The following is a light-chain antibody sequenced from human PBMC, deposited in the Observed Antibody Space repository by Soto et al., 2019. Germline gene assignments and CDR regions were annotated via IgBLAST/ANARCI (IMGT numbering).Light chain of an antibody. CDR2: EVS. Sequence: QSALTQPASVSGSPGQSITMSCTGSRSDVGGYNYVSWYQQHPGKAPKLMIYEVSNRPSGMSNRFSGSKSGNAASLTISGLQAGDEADYYCSSYTSSGGTWVFGGGTKLTVL. J-gene: IGLJ3*02. V-gene: IGLV2-14*01. CDR1: RSDVGGYNY. CDR3: SSYTSSGGTWV.